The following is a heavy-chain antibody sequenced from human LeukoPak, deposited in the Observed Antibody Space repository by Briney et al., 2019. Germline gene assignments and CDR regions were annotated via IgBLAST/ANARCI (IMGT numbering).Heavy chain of an antibody. V-gene: IGHV4-61*02. D-gene: IGHD3-22*01. CDR2: IYTTGST. J-gene: IGHJ4*02. CDR3: AREGYYDRSGYREY. CDR1: GVSISSGSYY. Sequence: SETLSLTXTVSGVSISSGSYYWVWIRQPAGKGLEWIGRIYTTGSTNYNPSFKSRVTISVDTSKNQFSLKLSSVTAADTAVYYCAREGYYDRSGYREYWGQGTLVTVSS.